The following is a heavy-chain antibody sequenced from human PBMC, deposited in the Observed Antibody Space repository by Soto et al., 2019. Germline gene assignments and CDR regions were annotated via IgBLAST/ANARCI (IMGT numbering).Heavy chain of an antibody. J-gene: IGHJ4*02. V-gene: IGHV3-30*03. D-gene: IGHD7-27*01. CDR1: GFTFRSYG. Sequence: GGSLRLSCAASGFTFRSYGMHWVRQAPGKGLEWVAVISYDGSNKYYADSVKGRFTISRDNSKNTLYLQMNSLRAEDTAVYYCARDHVKGMLTGDVGYWGQGTLVTVSS. CDR2: ISYDGSNK. CDR3: ARDHVKGMLTGDVGY.